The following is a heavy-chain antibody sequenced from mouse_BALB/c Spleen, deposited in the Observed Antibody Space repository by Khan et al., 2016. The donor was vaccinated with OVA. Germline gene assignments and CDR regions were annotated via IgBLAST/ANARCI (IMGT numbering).Heavy chain of an antibody. CDR2: IDPENGNI. CDR3: PSEGYSPWLAY. CDR1: GFNIKDYY. J-gene: IGHJ3*01. V-gene: IGHV14-1*02. Sequence: VQLKQSGAELVRPGASVKLPCKASGFNIKDYYIHWVKQRPEQGLEWLGWIDPENGNIIYDPKFQGKASITEDTSSNTAYLQLSSLTSEATTVYYCPSEGYSPWLAYWGQGTLLTVSA. D-gene: IGHD2-3*01.